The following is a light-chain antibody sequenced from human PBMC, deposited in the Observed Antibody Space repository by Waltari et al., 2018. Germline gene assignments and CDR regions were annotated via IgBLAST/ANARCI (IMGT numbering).Light chain of an antibody. CDR3: QQYDTYPWT. CDR1: QNINSW. CDR2: RAS. J-gene: IGKJ1*01. V-gene: IGKV1-5*03. Sequence: DIQMTQSPSTLSAFVGDRVTITCRASQNINSWLAWYQQKPGEAPNLLISRASNLEIGVPSRFSGSKSGTEFTLTISSLQPDDFATYYCQQYDTYPWTFGQGTKVDIK.